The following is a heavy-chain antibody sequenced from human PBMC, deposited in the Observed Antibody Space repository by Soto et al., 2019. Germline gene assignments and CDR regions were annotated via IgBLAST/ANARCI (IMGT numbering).Heavy chain of an antibody. V-gene: IGHV3-21*01. CDR3: ARGRDGYNSVGDY. D-gene: IGHD1-1*01. Sequence: EVQLVESGGGLVKPGGSLRVSCAASGFTFIGYSMSWVRQAPGKGLEWVSSISSSSSYIYYVDSVKGRFTISRDNANNPLYLEMNSLRAEDTALYYCARGRDGYNSVGDYWGQGTLVTVSS. J-gene: IGHJ4*02. CDR2: ISSSSSYI. CDR1: GFTFIGYS.